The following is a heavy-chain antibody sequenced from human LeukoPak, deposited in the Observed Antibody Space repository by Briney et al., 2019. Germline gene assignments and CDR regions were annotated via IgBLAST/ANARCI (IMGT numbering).Heavy chain of an antibody. CDR2: IYYSGST. V-gene: IGHV4-59*12. CDR1: GGSISSYY. Sequence: PSETLSLTCTVSGGSISSYYWSWIRQPPGKGLEWIGYIYYSGSTNYNPSLKSRVTISVDTSKNQFSLNLRSVTAADTAVYYRAKVAKYYYGSETYFFFDHWGQGTLVTVSS. CDR3: AKVAKYYYGSETYFFFDH. J-gene: IGHJ4*02. D-gene: IGHD3-10*01.